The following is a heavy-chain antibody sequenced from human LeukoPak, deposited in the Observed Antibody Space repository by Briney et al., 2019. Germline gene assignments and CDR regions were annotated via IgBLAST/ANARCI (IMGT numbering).Heavy chain of an antibody. V-gene: IGHV3-13*01. CDR3: ARGPPRGKYYYMDV. CDR2: IGTASDT. Sequence: QPGGSLRLSCAASGFTFSSFDMHWVRQPTGQGLEWVSSIGTASDTYYPASVEGRFTLSRDNAKNSLYLQMNSLTAGDTAVYYCARGPPRGKYYYMDVWGKGTTVTVSS. D-gene: IGHD1-1*01. J-gene: IGHJ6*03. CDR1: GFTFSSFD.